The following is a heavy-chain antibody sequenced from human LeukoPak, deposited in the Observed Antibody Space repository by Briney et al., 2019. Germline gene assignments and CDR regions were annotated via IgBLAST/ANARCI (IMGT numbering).Heavy chain of an antibody. D-gene: IGHD3-3*02. CDR3: ARGRAFFD. V-gene: IGHV4-59*12. CDR2: SFYTGST. J-gene: IGHJ4*02. CDR1: GGSISPYY. Sequence: PSETLSLTCTVSGGSISPYYWSWIRQPPGKGLEWIGYSFYTGSTNYNPSLKTRVTISFDTSKNQFSLKLSSVTAADTAVYYCARGRAFFDWGQGTLVTVSS.